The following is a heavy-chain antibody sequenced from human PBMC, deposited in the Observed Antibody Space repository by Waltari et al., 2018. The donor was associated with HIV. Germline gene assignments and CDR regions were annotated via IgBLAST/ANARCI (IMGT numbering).Heavy chain of an antibody. CDR1: GGTFLSYT. CDR2: IVHTRDKA. Sequence: QVQLVQSGAEVRRPGSSVKVSCKASGGTFLSYTINWVRKAPGQGLEWMVSIVHTRDKANYAHKFQGSVTITAEKSTSTVYMDLNSLRSGDTAVYYCATARETMGVDFDYWGQGTLVTVSS. V-gene: IGHV1-69*02. CDR3: ATARETMGVDFDY. J-gene: IGHJ4*02. D-gene: IGHD3-10*01.